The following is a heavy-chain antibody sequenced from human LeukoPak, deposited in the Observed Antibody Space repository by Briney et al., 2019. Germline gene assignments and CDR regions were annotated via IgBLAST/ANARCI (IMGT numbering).Heavy chain of an antibody. CDR3: ARAEYSYGSTGQDFDY. J-gene: IGHJ4*02. D-gene: IGHD5-18*01. CDR2: ISSSDTYI. V-gene: IGHV3-21*01. CDR1: GFTFNTYS. Sequence: GGSLRLSCAASGFTFNTYSMNWVRQAPGKGLEWVSSISSSDTYIHYADSVKGRFTISRDNAKNSLYLQMNSLRAEDTAVYYCARAEYSYGSTGQDFDYWGQGTLVTVSS.